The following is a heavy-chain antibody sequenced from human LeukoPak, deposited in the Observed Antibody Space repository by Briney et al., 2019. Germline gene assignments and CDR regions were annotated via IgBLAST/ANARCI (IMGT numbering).Heavy chain of an antibody. V-gene: IGHV3-30*02. J-gene: IGHJ4*02. Sequence: GGSLRLSCAASGFTFSSYGMHWVRQAPGKGLEWVAFIRYDGSNKYYADSVKGRFTISRDNSKNTLYLQMNSLRAKDTAVYYCANGGIAAAVTDYWGQGTLVTVSS. CDR2: IRYDGSNK. D-gene: IGHD6-13*01. CDR3: ANGGIAAAVTDY. CDR1: GFTFSSYG.